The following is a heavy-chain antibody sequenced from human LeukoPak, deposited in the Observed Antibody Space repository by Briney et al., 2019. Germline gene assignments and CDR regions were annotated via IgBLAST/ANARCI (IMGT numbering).Heavy chain of an antibody. CDR2: IIPIFGTA. CDR1: GGTFSSYA. Sequence: ASVKVSCKASGGTFSSYAISWVRQAPGQGLESMGGIIPIFGTANYAQKFQGRVTITADESTSTAYMELSSLRSEDTAVYYCARDLDTAMVETNWGQGTLVTVSS. D-gene: IGHD5-18*01. V-gene: IGHV1-69*01. CDR3: ARDLDTAMVETN. J-gene: IGHJ4*02.